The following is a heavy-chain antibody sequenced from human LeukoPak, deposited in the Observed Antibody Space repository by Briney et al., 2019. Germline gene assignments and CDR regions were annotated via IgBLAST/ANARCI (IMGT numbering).Heavy chain of an antibody. CDR2: IYYSGST. Sequence: SETLSLTCTASGGSISSYYWSWIRQPPGKGLEWIGYIYYSGSTNYNPSLKSRVTISVDTSKNQFSLKLSSVTAADTAVYYCAREVGLYCSSTSCHAYYFDYWGQGTLVTVSS. CDR3: AREVGLYCSSTSCHAYYFDY. CDR1: GGSISSYY. J-gene: IGHJ4*02. V-gene: IGHV4-59*01. D-gene: IGHD2-2*01.